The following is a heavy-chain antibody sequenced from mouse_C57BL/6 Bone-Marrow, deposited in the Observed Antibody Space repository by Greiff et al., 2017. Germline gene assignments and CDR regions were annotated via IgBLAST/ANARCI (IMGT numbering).Heavy chain of an antibody. CDR3: ARGITTVVRDY. D-gene: IGHD1-1*01. J-gene: IGHJ2*01. CDR2: IYPRSGNT. Sequence: VKLVESGAELARPGASVKLSCKASGYTFTSYGISWVKQRTGQGLEWIGEIYPRSGNTYYNEKFKGKATLTADKSSSTAYMELRSLTSEDSAVYFCARGITTVVRDYWGQGTTLTVSS. V-gene: IGHV1-81*01. CDR1: GYTFTSYG.